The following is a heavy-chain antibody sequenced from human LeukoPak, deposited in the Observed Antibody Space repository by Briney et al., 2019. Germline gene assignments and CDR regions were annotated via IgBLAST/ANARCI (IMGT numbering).Heavy chain of an antibody. CDR2: IQQDGSEK. CDR3: AREAQLWLQPLDY. D-gene: IGHD5-18*01. V-gene: IGHV3-7*03. Sequence: GGSLRLSCVASGFTFSNYLMSWVRQAPGKGLEWVANIQQDGSEKNYVDSVKGRFTISRDNAKNSLYLQMSSLRAEDTAVYYCAREAQLWLQPLDYWGQGTLVTVSS. J-gene: IGHJ4*02. CDR1: GFTFSNYL.